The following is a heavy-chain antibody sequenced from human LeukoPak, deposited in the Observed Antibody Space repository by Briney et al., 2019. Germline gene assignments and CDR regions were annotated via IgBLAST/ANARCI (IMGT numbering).Heavy chain of an antibody. J-gene: IGHJ4*02. CDR2: IYYSGST. CDR1: GGSISSGGYY. V-gene: IGHV4-31*03. D-gene: IGHD4-17*01. Sequence: SETLSLTCTVSGGSISSGGYYWSWIRQHPGKGLEWIGYIYYSGSTYYNPSLKSRVTISVDTSKNQFSLKLSSVTAADTAVYYCARVPVRIYYFDYWGQGTLVTDSS. CDR3: ARVPVRIYYFDY.